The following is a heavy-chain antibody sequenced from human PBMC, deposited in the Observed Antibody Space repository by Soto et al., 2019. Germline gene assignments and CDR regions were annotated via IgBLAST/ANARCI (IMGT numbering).Heavy chain of an antibody. J-gene: IGHJ5*02. CDR1: GFTFSSYG. CDR3: AREWEIAAAGNRKWFDP. V-gene: IGHV3-33*01. D-gene: IGHD6-13*01. CDR2: IWYDGSNK. Sequence: QVQLVESGGGVVQPGRSLRLSCAASGFTFSSYGMHWVRQAPGKGLEWVAVIWYDGSNKYYADSVKGRFTISRDNSKNTLYLQMNSLRAEDTAVYYCAREWEIAAAGNRKWFDPWGQGTLVTVSS.